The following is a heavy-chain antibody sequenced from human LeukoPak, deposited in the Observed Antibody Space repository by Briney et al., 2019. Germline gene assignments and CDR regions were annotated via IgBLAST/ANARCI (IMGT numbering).Heavy chain of an antibody. J-gene: IGHJ5*02. D-gene: IGHD1-1*01. CDR3: ARGRKVYNWTPQRANWFDP. Sequence: SETLSLTCTVSGGSISSYYWSWIRQPPGKGLEWIGYIYYSGSTNYNPSLKSRVTISVDTSKNQFSLKLSSVTAADTAVYYCARGRKVYNWTPQRANWFDPWGQGTLVTVSS. CDR1: GGSISSYY. CDR2: IYYSGST. V-gene: IGHV4-59*12.